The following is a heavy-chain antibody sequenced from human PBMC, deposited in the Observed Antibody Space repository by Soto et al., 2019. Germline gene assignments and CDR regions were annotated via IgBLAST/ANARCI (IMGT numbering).Heavy chain of an antibody. CDR1: GGTFSSYA. D-gene: IGHD3-10*01. Sequence: QVQLVQSGAEVQKPGSSVKVSCKASGGTFSSYAISWVRQAPGQGLEWMGGIIPIFGTANYAQKFQGRVTITADESTSAAYMELSSLRSEDTAVYYCARVSSGWPHETGIFEYWGQGTLVTVSS. CDR3: ARVSSGWPHETGIFEY. J-gene: IGHJ4*02. V-gene: IGHV1-69*01. CDR2: IIPIFGTA.